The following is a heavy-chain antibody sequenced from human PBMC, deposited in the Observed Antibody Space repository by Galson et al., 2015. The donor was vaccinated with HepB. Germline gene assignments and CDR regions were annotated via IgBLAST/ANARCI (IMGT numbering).Heavy chain of an antibody. V-gene: IGHV4-31*03. J-gene: IGHJ3*02. Sequence: CTVSGGSISSGGHYWSWIRQHPGKGLEWIGYIYYSGSTYYNPSLKSRVTISVDTSKNQFSLKLSSVTAADTAVYYCARDRVAVAGTYILRAFDIWGQGTMVTVSS. D-gene: IGHD6-19*01. CDR2: IYYSGST. CDR3: ARDRVAVAGTYILRAFDI. CDR1: GGSISSGGHY.